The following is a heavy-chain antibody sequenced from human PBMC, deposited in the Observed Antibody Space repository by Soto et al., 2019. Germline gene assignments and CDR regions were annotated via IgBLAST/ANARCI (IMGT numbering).Heavy chain of an antibody. Sequence: SETLSLACTVSGGSISSSSYYWGWIRQPPGKGLEWIGSIYYSGSTYYNPSLKSRVTIYVDTHKNQFSLTLSSVTAEDTAVYYCERLLVDCSSASCGGSWFDPGGQGTLF. V-gene: IGHV4-39*01. D-gene: IGHD2-2*01. CDR2: IYYSGST. CDR3: ERLLVDCSSASCGGSWFDP. CDR1: GGSISSSSYY. J-gene: IGHJ5*02.